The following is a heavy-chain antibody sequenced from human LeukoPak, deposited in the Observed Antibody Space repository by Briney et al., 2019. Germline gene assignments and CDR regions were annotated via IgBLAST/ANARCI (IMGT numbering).Heavy chain of an antibody. D-gene: IGHD2-2*01. CDR1: GGSISSYY. V-gene: IGHV4-4*07. Sequence: SETLSLTCTFSGGSISSYYWSWIRQPAGKGLEWIGRIYTSGSTNYNPSLKSRVTTSVDTSKNQFSLKLSSVTAADTAVYYCASMHCSSTSCYNYFDYWGQGTLVTVSS. CDR2: IYTSGST. J-gene: IGHJ4*02. CDR3: ASMHCSSTSCYNYFDY.